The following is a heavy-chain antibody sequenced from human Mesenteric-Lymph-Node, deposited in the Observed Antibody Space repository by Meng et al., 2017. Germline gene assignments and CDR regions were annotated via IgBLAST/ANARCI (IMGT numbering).Heavy chain of an antibody. J-gene: IGHJ6*02. V-gene: IGHV4-4*07. D-gene: IGHD4-17*01. Sequence: SETLSLTCTVSGGSISSYYWSWIRQPAGKGLEWIGRIYTSGSTNYNPSLKSRVTISVDTSKNQFSLKLSSVTAADTAVYYCASGLSPYGDWGGMDVWGQGTTVTVSS. CDR2: IYTSGST. CDR3: ASGLSPYGDWGGMDV. CDR1: GGSISSYY.